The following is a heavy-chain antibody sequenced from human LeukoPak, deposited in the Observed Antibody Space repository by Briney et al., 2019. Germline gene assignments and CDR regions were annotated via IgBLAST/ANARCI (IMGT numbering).Heavy chain of an antibody. Sequence: SVKVSCKASGGTFSRYAISWVRQAPGQGLEWMGGIIPIFGTANNAQKFQGRVTITADESTSTAYIELSSLRSEDTAVYYCARAGNYYDSSGYISWGQGTLVTVSS. V-gene: IGHV1-69*13. CDR1: GGTFSRYA. CDR3: ARAGNYYDSSGYIS. CDR2: IIPIFGTA. J-gene: IGHJ5*02. D-gene: IGHD3-22*01.